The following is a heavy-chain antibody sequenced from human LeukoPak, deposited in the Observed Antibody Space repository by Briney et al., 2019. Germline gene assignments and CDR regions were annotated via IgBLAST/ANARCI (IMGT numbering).Heavy chain of an antibody. CDR1: GGSISSGSYY. J-gene: IGHJ4*02. V-gene: IGHV4-61*01. CDR2: IYYSGST. Sequence: NTSETLPLTCTVSGGSISSGSYYWSWIRQPPGKGLEWIGYIYYSGSTNYNPSLKSRVTISVDTSKNQFSLKLSSVTAADTAVYYCARLGNYDFWSGYYTFFDYWGQGTLVTVSS. CDR3: ARLGNYDFWSGYYTFFDY. D-gene: IGHD3-3*01.